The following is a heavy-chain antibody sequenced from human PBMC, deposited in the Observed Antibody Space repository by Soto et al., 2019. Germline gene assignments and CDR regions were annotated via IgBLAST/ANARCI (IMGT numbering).Heavy chain of an antibody. CDR3: AKGRNDFWSPYYFDS. CDR1: GLNFDDFA. V-gene: IGHV3-9*01. CDR2: ITWNSRVL. D-gene: IGHD3-3*01. J-gene: IGHJ4*02. Sequence: GGSLRLSCVGTGLNFDDFAMHWVRQAPGKGLEWVSGITWNSRVLAYADSVKGRFTISRDNARNSLYLQMDSLRDEDTALYYCAKGRNDFWSPYYFDSWGQGTLVTVSS.